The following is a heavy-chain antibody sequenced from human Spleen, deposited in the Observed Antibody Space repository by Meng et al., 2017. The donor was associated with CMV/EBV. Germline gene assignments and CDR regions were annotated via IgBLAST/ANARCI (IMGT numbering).Heavy chain of an antibody. V-gene: IGHV1-18*01. CDR3: ARGPRNHGMDV. CDR1: GYTFSSFG. CDR2: ISSYNGNT. Sequence: ASVKVSCKASGYTFSSFGFSWVRQAPGQGPEWMGWISSYNGNTNYAQKFQGRVTLTTDTYTSTAYMELSSLTSEDTAVYYCARGPRNHGMDVWGQGTTVTVSS. J-gene: IGHJ6*02.